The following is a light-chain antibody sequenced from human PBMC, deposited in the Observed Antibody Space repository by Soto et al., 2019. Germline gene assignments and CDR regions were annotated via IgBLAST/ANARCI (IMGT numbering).Light chain of an antibody. V-gene: IGKV3-15*01. Sequence: EIVMTQSPATLSVSKGERVSLSCRASQSIHDKLAWYQQKPGQTPRLLIYDASTRATGIPGSFSGSGSGTEFTLTISSLQSEDFAVYYCQRYNRWPLTFGGGTKVDIK. CDR1: QSIHDK. J-gene: IGKJ4*01. CDR3: QRYNRWPLT. CDR2: DAS.